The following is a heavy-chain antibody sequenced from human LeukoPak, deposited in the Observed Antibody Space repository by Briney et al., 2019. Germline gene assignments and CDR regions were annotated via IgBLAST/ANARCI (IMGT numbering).Heavy chain of an antibody. CDR2: ISSSSSYI. D-gene: IGHD6-13*01. CDR1: GFTFSSYS. Sequence: GGSLRLSCAASGFTFSSYSMNWVRQAPGKGLEWVSSISSSSSYIYYADSVKGRFTISRDNAKNSLYLQMNSLRAEDTAVYYCAKEWLQQLVRGDWFDPWGQGTLVTVSS. V-gene: IGHV3-21*04. CDR3: AKEWLQQLVRGDWFDP. J-gene: IGHJ5*02.